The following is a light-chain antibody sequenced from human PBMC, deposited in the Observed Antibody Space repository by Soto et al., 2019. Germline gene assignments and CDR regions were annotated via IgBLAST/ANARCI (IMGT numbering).Light chain of an antibody. CDR3: TSYTGDDFTFA. V-gene: IGLV2-8*01. J-gene: IGLJ1*01. CDR2: EVS. CDR1: SSDIGTYDY. Sequence: QSVLTQPPSASGSLGQSVTISCTGTSSDIGTYDYVSWYQQHPGRAPKLIIFEVSKRPLGVPDRFSGSKSGNTASLIVSGLQPDDEAEYHCTSYTGDDFTFAFGTGTKVTVL.